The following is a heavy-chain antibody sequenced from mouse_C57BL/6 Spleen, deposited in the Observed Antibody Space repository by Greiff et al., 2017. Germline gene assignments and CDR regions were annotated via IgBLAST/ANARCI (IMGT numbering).Heavy chain of an antibody. CDR2: IDPENGDT. Sequence: DVKLQESGAELVRPGASVKLSCTASGFNIKDDYMHWVKQRPEQGLEWIGWIDPENGDTEYASKFQGKATITADTSSNTAYLQLSSLTSEDTAVYYCTKGYDSAWFAYWGQGTLVTVSA. CDR3: TKGYDSAWFAY. V-gene: IGHV14-4*01. J-gene: IGHJ3*01. D-gene: IGHD2-4*01. CDR1: GFNIKDDY.